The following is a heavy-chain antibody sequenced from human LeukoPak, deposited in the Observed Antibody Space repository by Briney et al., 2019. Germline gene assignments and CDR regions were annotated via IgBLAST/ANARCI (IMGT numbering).Heavy chain of an antibody. J-gene: IGHJ4*02. Sequence: ASVKVSCKASGYTFTNYYMHWVRQAPGQGLEWMGWINPKSGGTHYAQKFQGRVTMTRDTSISTVYMELSRLRSDDTAMYFCVPSAGDYYFDYWGQGTLVTVSS. CDR2: INPKSGGT. V-gene: IGHV1-2*02. CDR1: GYTFTNYY. CDR3: VPSAGDYYFDY. D-gene: IGHD3-16*01.